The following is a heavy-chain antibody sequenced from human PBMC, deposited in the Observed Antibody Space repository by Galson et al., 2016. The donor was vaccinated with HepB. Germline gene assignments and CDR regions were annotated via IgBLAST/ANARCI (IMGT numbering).Heavy chain of an antibody. J-gene: IGHJ3*02. D-gene: IGHD3-22*01. CDR2: ISSSSSYT. CDR1: GFNFRDHY. V-gene: IGHV3-11*05. CDR3: ARDPQLTYYYDSSGSHAFDI. Sequence: SLRLSCAATGFNFRDHYMNWVRQAPGKGPEWVSYISSSSSYTNYADSVKGRFTSSSDKAQNSLYLQLNSLRAEDTAVYYCARDPQLTYYYDSSGSHAFDIWGQGTMVTVSS.